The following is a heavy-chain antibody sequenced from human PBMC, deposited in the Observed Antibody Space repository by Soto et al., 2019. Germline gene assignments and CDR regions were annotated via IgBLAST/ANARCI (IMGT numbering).Heavy chain of an antibody. J-gene: IGHJ2*01. CDR1: GFTFSSYG. CDR2: IWYDGSNK. V-gene: IGHV3-33*01. CDR3: ARPTYYYGSGSYYRYWYFDL. Sequence: QVQLVESGGGVVQPGRSLRLSCAASGFTFSSYGMHWVRQAPGKGLEWVVVIWYDGSNKYYADSVKGRFTISRDNSKNTLYLQMNSLRAEDTAVYYCARPTYYYGSGSYYRYWYFDLWGRGTLVTVSS. D-gene: IGHD3-10*01.